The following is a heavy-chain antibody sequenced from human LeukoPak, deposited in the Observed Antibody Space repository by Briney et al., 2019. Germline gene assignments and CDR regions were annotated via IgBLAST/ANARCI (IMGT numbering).Heavy chain of an antibody. CDR2: IIPIFGTA. D-gene: IGHD6-19*01. Sequence: GVSVNVSCKASGGTFSSYAISWVRQAPGQGLEWMGGIIPIFGTANYAQKFQGRVTITADESTSTAYMELSSLRSEDTAVYYCARGSGIAVAGYYYYGMDVWGQGTTVTVSS. J-gene: IGHJ6*02. V-gene: IGHV1-69*13. CDR3: ARGSGIAVAGYYYYGMDV. CDR1: GGTFSSYA.